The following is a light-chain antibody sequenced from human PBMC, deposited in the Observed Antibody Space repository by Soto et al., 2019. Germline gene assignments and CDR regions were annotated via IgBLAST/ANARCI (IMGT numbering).Light chain of an antibody. CDR2: ELS. J-gene: IGLJ2*01. CDR1: SSDVGGYNY. V-gene: IGLV2-14*01. Sequence: QSALTQPASVSGSPGQSITISCTGTSSDVGGYNYVSWYQQHPGKAPKLMISELSNRPSGVSNRFSGSKSGNTASLTISGLQAEDEADYYCSSYSSNNTVIFGGGTKLTVL. CDR3: SSYSSNNTVI.